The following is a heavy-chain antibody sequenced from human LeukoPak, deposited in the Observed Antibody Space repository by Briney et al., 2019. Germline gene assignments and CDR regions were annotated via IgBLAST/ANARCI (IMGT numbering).Heavy chain of an antibody. V-gene: IGHV3-7*01. Sequence: GGSLRLACAASGFTFSSYWMSWVRQAPGKGLEWVANIKQDGSEKYYVDSVKGRFTISRDNAKNSLYLQMNSLRAEDTAVYYCARGAYDYVWESCESQTPYYFDYWGQGTLVTVSS. D-gene: IGHD3-16*01. CDR2: IKQDGSEK. J-gene: IGHJ4*02. CDR3: ARGAYDYVWESCESQTPYYFDY. CDR1: GFTFSSYW.